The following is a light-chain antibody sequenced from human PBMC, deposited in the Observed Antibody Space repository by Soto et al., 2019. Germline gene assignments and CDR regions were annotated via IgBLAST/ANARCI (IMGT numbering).Light chain of an antibody. Sequence: DLPMTQSPSSLSASVGDRVTITCRASQSVSSYLNWYQHKPGKAPNLLISSATTLQSGVPSRFSGSGSGTDFTLTISSLQPEDFATYYCQQSYSDFRTFGQGTKVEVK. CDR2: SAT. CDR3: QQSYSDFRT. CDR1: QSVSSY. J-gene: IGKJ1*01. V-gene: IGKV1-39*01.